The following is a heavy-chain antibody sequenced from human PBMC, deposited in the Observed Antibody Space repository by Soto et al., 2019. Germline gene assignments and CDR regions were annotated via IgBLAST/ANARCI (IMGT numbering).Heavy chain of an antibody. CDR3: GRESQSSPGLFQS. J-gene: IGHJ5*02. CDR1: GFTFSHYA. Sequence: QVQLVESGGGVVQPGRSLRLSCAASGFTFSHYAMHWVRQAPGKGLEWVAVISYDGSNNFYADSMKGRFTISRENYENTLYLQMNRLRPEDTAVCFCGRESQSSPGLFQSWGQGTLVTVSS. CDR2: ISYDGSNN. V-gene: IGHV3-30-3*01. D-gene: IGHD6-13*01.